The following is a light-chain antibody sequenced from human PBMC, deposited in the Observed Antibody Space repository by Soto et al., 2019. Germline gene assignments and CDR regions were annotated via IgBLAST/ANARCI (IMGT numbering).Light chain of an antibody. J-gene: IGLJ3*02. CDR2: DNN. V-gene: IGLV1-51*01. CDR3: GTWASSLSSWV. Sequence: QSVLTQPPSVSAAPGQKVTISCSGSSSNIGNNYVSWYQQLPGTAPKLLIYDNNKRPSGIPDRFSGSKSGTSATLGITGLQTGDEGDYYGGTWASSLSSWVFGGGTKVTVL. CDR1: SSNIGNNY.